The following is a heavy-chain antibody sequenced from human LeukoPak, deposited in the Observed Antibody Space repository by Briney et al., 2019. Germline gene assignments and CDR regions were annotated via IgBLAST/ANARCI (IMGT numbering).Heavy chain of an antibody. D-gene: IGHD3-3*01. J-gene: IGHJ4*02. CDR1: GFTFSSYW. V-gene: IGHV3-74*03. Sequence: GGSLRLSCAASGFTFSSYWMHWVRQAPGKGLVWVSRINSDGSSITYADSVKGRFTISRDNAKNTLYLQMNSLRVEDTAVYYCAKDRDFWSGHLSPFDYWGQGTLVTVSS. CDR2: INSDGSSI. CDR3: AKDRDFWSGHLSPFDY.